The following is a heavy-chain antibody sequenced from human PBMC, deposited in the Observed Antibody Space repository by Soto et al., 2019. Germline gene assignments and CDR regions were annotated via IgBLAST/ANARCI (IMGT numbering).Heavy chain of an antibody. V-gene: IGHV1-69*06. CDR1: GGTFGSDA. CDR3: ARYRTDSGYCTNWHDP. D-gene: IGHD3-22*01. J-gene: IGHJ5*02. CDR2: IIPIFGTT. Sequence: ASVKVSCKASGGTFGSDAITWVRQAPGQGLEWVGRIIPIFGTTNYAQNLQGRVTISADKSTLTSYMELHSLTSDDTALYYCARYRTDSGYCTNWHDPWSQGTQVTV.